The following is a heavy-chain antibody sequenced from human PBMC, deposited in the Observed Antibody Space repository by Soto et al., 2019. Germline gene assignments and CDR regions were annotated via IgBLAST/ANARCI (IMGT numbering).Heavy chain of an antibody. D-gene: IGHD3-16*01. CDR2: INEDGSEK. CDR3: ARTGWPQSSYYFDY. CDR1: GFRFSLFW. V-gene: IGHV3-7*03. Sequence: GSLSLSCAASGFRFSLFWMSWVRQTPGKGLEWVANINEDGSEKFFADSVKGRFTISRDNAKNSLSLQMNSLTADDTAVYYCARTGWPQSSYYFDYWGQGTLVTVSS. J-gene: IGHJ4*02.